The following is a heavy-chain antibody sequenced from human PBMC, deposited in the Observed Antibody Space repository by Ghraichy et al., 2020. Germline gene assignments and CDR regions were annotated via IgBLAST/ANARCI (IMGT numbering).Heavy chain of an antibody. CDR1: GGSISSYY. Sequence: SETLSLTCTVSGGSISSYYWSWIRQPAGKGLEWIGRIYTSGSTNYNPSLKSRVTMSVDTSKNQFSLKLSSVTAADTAVYYCARDLGYCSGGSCYSVGSAFDIWGQETMVTVSS. CDR3: ARDLGYCSGGSCYSVGSAFDI. J-gene: IGHJ3*02. V-gene: IGHV4-4*07. D-gene: IGHD2-15*01. CDR2: IYTSGST.